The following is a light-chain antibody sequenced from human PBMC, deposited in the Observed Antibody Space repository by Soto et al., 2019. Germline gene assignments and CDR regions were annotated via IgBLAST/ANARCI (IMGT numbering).Light chain of an antibody. CDR1: SGSVSATYY. Sequence: QAVVTQEPSFSVSPGGTVTLTCGLSSGSVSATYYPSWYQQTPGQAPRTLIYNTNTRSSGVPDRFSGSILGNKAALTITGAQEDDESDYYCVLYMGSGISVFGGGTQLTVL. CDR2: NTN. J-gene: IGLJ2*01. CDR3: VLYMGSGISV. V-gene: IGLV8-61*01.